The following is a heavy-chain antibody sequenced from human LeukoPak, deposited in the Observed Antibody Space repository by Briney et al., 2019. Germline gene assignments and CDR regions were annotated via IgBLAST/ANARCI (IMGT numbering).Heavy chain of an antibody. CDR3: ARRLYGKYYFDY. V-gene: IGHV4-38-2*02. CDR2: IYHSGST. Sequence: PSETLSLTCTVSGYSISSGYYWGWIRQPPGKVLEWIGSIYHSGSTYYNPSLKSRVTISVDTSKNQFSLKLSSVTAADTAVYYCARRLYGKYYFDYWGQGTLVTVSS. D-gene: IGHD3-10*01. CDR1: GYSISSGYY. J-gene: IGHJ4*02.